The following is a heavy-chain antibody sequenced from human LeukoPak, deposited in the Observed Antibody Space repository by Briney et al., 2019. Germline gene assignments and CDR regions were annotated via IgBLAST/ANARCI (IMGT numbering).Heavy chain of an antibody. CDR1: GYSISSGYY. CDR3: ASNPLGYCSSTSCQYYYYYYMDV. D-gene: IGHD2-2*01. CDR2: IYHSGST. Sequence: PSETLSLTCTVSGYSISSGYYWGWIRQPPGKGLEWIGSIYHSGSTYYNPSLKSRVTISVDTSKNQFSLKLSSVTAADTAVYYCASNPLGYCSSTSCQYYYYYYMDVWGKGTTVTVSS. J-gene: IGHJ6*03. V-gene: IGHV4-38-2*02.